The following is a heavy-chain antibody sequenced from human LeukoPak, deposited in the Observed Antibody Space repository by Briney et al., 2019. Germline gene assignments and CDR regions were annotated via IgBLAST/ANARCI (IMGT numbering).Heavy chain of an antibody. D-gene: IGHD3-9*01. CDR2: IYHSGST. Sequence: PSETLSLTCAVSGGSISSSKWWSWVRQPPGEGLEWIGEIYHSGSTNYNPSLKSRVTISVDKSKNQFSLKLSSVTAADTAVYYCARGYYDILTGYYTPVGFDYWGQGTLVTVSS. CDR3: ARGYYDILTGYYTPVGFDY. V-gene: IGHV4-4*02. CDR1: GGSISSSKW. J-gene: IGHJ4*02.